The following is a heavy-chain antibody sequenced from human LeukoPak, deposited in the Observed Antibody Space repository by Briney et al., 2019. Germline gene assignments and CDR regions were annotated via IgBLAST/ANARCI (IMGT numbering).Heavy chain of an antibody. D-gene: IGHD2-2*01. Sequence: TASETLSLTCTVSGGSISNYYWSWIRQPPGKGLEWIGYIYYSGSTSYNPSLKSRVTISVDKSKNQFPLKLNSVTAADTAVYYCARGPAPWYFDLWGRGTLVTVSS. V-gene: IGHV4-59*01. CDR3: ARGPAPWYFDL. J-gene: IGHJ2*01. CDR1: GGSISNYY. CDR2: IYYSGST.